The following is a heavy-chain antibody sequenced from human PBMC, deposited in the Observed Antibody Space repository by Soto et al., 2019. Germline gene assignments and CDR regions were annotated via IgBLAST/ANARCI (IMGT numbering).Heavy chain of an antibody. CDR2: IYWDDDK. J-gene: IGHJ6*02. CDR1: GFSLSTGGVG. V-gene: IGHV2-5*02. CDR3: AHSRCGGDCLRSYSSHYYYGMDV. D-gene: IGHD2-21*02. Sequence: QITLKESGPTLVKPTQTLTLTCTFSGFSLSTGGVGVGWIRQPPGKALEWHALIYWDDDKRYSPSLKSRLTVTKDTSKNQVVLTMTNMDPVDTATYYCAHSRCGGDCLRSYSSHYYYGMDVWGQGTTVTVSS.